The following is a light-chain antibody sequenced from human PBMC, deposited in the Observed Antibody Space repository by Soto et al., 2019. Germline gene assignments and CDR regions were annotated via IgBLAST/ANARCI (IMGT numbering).Light chain of an antibody. V-gene: IGLV2-8*01. CDR2: EVN. CDR1: SNDIGGYNS. Sequence: QSVLTQPHSVSGSPGQSVTISCTGTSNDIGGYNSVSWYQRHPGKAPKLMIYEVNKRPSGVPDRFSGSKSGNTASLTVSGLQAEDEADYYCSSYAGSSNVFGTGTKLTVL. J-gene: IGLJ1*01. CDR3: SSYAGSSNV.